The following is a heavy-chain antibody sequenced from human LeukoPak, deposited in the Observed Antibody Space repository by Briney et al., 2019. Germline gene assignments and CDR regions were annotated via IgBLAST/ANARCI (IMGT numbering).Heavy chain of an antibody. J-gene: IGHJ5*02. CDR1: GGSISSSSYY. CDR2: IYYSGST. V-gene: IGHV4-39*01. Sequence: SAPLSLTCTVSGGSISSSSYYWGWIRQPPGKGLEWIGSIYYSGSTYYNPSLKSRVTISVDTSKNQFSLKLSSVTAADTAVYYCARQALDPASIAAPDWFDPWGQGTLVTVPS. D-gene: IGHD6-6*01. CDR3: ARQALDPASIAAPDWFDP.